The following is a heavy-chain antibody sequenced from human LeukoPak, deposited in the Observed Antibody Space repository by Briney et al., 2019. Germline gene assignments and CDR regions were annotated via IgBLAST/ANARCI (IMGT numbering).Heavy chain of an antibody. Sequence: SETLSLTCTVSGDSVSSGFFWGWIRQPPGKGLECIGSVYYSGSTYYNPSLESRVTISIDPSKNQFSLKVGSVTAADTAMYYCARDFTRIRGQGWFDPWGQGTLVTVSS. J-gene: IGHJ5*02. D-gene: IGHD3-10*01. CDR3: ARDFTRIRGQGWFDP. CDR2: VYYSGST. CDR1: GDSVSSGFF. V-gene: IGHV4-38-2*02.